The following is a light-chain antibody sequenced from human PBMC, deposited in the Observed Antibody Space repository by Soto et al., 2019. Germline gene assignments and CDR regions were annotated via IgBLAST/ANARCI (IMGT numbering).Light chain of an antibody. V-gene: IGLV2-8*01. CDR1: DNDVGRYDY. CDR2: EVT. Sequence: QSALTQPPSASGSLGLSVTLSCSGTDNDVGRYDYVSWYQQHPGKAPKLLIYEVTKRPSGVPDRFSASKSGNSASLTVSGLQDEDEADYYCMSYAGGNSVTFGGGTKFTVL. CDR3: MSYAGGNSVT. J-gene: IGLJ2*01.